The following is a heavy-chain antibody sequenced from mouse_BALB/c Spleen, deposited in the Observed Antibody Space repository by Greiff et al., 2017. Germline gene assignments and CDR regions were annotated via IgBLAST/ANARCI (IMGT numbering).Heavy chain of an antibody. CDR1: GFTFSSYG. D-gene: IGHD1-2*01. CDR3: ARDLGTGYY. CDR2: INSNGGST. V-gene: IGHV5-6-3*01. Sequence: EVMLVESGGGLVQPGGSLKLSCAASGFTFSSYGMSWVRQTPDKRLELVATINSNGGSTYYPDSVKGRFTISRDNAKNTLYLQMSSLKSEDTAMYYCARDLGTGYYWGQGTTLTVSS. J-gene: IGHJ2*01.